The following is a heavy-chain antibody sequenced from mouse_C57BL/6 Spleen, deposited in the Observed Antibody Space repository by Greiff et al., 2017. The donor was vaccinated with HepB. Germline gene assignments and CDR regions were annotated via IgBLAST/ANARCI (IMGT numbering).Heavy chain of an antibody. Sequence: VQLQQSGPELVKPGASVKISCKASGYSFTDYNMNWVKQSNGKSLEWIGVINPNYGTTSYNQKFKGKATLTVDQSSSTAYMQLNSLTSEDSAVYYCARERAYGSSFYYYAMDYWGQGTSVTVSS. V-gene: IGHV1-39*01. J-gene: IGHJ4*01. CDR3: ARERAYGSSFYYYAMDY. D-gene: IGHD1-1*01. CDR1: GYSFTDYN. CDR2: INPNYGTT.